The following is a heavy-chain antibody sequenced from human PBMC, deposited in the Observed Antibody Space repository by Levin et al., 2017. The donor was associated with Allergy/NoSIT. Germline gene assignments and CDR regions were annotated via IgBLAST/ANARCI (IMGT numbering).Heavy chain of an antibody. CDR3: ARVAGYSYGYYFDY. J-gene: IGHJ4*02. CDR2: IYLSGST. D-gene: IGHD5-18*01. V-gene: IGHV4-30-2*01. CDR1: GGSISSGGYS. Sequence: SETLSLTCAVSGGSISSGGYSWSWVRQPPGKGLEWIGNIYLSGSTNDNPSLKSRVTMSVDRSKNQFSLKLSYVTAADTAVYYCARVAGYSYGYYFDYWGPGTLVTAS.